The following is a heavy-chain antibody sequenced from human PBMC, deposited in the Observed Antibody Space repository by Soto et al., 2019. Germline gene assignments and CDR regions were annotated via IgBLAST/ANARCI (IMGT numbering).Heavy chain of an antibody. V-gene: IGHV1-69*01. J-gene: IGHJ6*02. Sequence: QVQLVQSGAEVKKPGASVNVSCKASGGTFSSYAISWVRQAPVQGLEWMGGIIPIFGTANYAQKFQGRVTITADESTSTAYMELSSLRSEDTDVYYCARENTAMVTYGMDVWGQGPTVTVSS. CDR2: IIPIFGTA. D-gene: IGHD5-18*01. CDR3: ARENTAMVTYGMDV. CDR1: GGTFSSYA.